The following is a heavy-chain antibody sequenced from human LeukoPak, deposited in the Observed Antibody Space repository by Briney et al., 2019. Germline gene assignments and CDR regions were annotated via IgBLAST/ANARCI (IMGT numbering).Heavy chain of an antibody. D-gene: IGHD3-22*01. Sequence: SETLSLTCTVSGGSISSHYWSWIRQPPGKGLEWIGYIYYSGSTNYNPSLTGRVTISVDTSKNQFSLKLSSVTAADTAVYYCVREEGYYDTSGRYYYYYMDVWGKGTTVTVSS. CDR2: IYYSGST. V-gene: IGHV4-59*11. CDR1: GGSISSHY. J-gene: IGHJ6*03. CDR3: VREEGYYDTSGRYYYYYMDV.